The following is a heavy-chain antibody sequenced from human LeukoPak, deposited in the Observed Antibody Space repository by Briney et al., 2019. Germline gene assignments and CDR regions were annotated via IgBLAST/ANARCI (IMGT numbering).Heavy chain of an antibody. CDR1: GYTFTGYY. D-gene: IGHD5-12*01. V-gene: IGHV1-2*02. CDR2: INPNSGGT. CDR3: ARSSGYDSSTYYYYYMDV. J-gene: IGHJ6*03. Sequence: GASVKVSCKASGYTFTGYYMHWVRQAPGQGLEWMGWINPNSGGTNYAQKFQGRVTMTRDTSISTAYMELSRLRSDDTAVYYCARSSGYDSSTYYYYYMDVWGKGTTVTISS.